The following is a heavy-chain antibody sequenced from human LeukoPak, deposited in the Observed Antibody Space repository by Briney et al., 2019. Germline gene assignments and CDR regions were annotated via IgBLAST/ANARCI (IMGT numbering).Heavy chain of an antibody. CDR2: ISGSGGST. J-gene: IGHJ6*02. Sequence: SGGSLRLSCAASGFTFSRYAMSWVRQAPGKGLEWVSAISGSGGSTYYADSVKGRFTISRDNSKNTLYLQMHSLRAEDTAVYYCAKGNRIMIFGVVIPDYYYGMDVWGQGTTVTVSS. CDR3: AKGNRIMIFGVVIPDYYYGMDV. D-gene: IGHD3-3*01. CDR1: GFTFSRYA. V-gene: IGHV3-23*01.